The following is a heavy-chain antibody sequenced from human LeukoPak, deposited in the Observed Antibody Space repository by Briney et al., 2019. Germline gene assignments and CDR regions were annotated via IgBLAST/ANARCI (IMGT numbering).Heavy chain of an antibody. CDR2: IGSSSSYI. CDR1: GFTFSSYS. V-gene: IGHV3-21*01. D-gene: IGHD6-19*01. CDR3: ARDSGYSSGWYYSDY. Sequence: GGSLRLSCAASGFTFSSYSMNWVRQAPGKGLEWVSSIGSSSSYIYYADSVKGRFTISRDNAKNSLYLQMNSLRAEDTAVYYCARDSGYSSGWYYSDYWGQGTLVTVSS. J-gene: IGHJ4*02.